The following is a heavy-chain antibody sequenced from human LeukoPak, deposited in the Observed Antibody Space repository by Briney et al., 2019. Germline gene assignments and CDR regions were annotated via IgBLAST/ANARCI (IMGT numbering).Heavy chain of an antibody. V-gene: IGHV3-7*02. Sequence: GGSLRLSCAAFGFTFSSDWMSWVRQAPGKGLEWVASIKQDGSDKYYVDSVKGRFTISRDNAMNSLYLQMNSLRAEDTAVYYCGNERWYRFDFWGQGTLVTVSS. D-gene: IGHD2-15*01. CDR3: GNERWYRFDF. CDR1: GFTFSSDW. CDR2: IKQDGSDK. J-gene: IGHJ4*02.